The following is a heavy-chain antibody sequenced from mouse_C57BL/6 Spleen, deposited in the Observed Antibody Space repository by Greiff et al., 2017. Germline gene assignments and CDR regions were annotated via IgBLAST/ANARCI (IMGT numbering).Heavy chain of an antibody. V-gene: IGHV1-7*01. Sequence: VQLQQSGAELAKPGASVKLSCKASGYTFTSYWMHWVKQRPGQGLEWIGYINPSSGYTKYNQKFKDKATLTADKSSSTAYMQLSSLTYEDSAVYNRARGAPLAYYYGDENYIDYWGQGTTLTVSS. D-gene: IGHD1-1*01. J-gene: IGHJ2*01. CDR2: INPSSGYT. CDR3: ARGAPLAYYYGDENYIDY. CDR1: GYTFTSYW.